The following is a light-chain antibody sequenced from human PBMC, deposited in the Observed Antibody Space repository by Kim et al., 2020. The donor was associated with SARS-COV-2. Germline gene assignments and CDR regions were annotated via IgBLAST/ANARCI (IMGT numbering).Light chain of an antibody. CDR1: QDISNY. V-gene: IGKV1-27*01. Sequence: DIQMTQSPSSLSASVGDRVTITCRASQDISNYLAWFQLKPGKAPKLLIYAASALQPGVPSRFSGSGSGTDFTLTVTSLQPEDVATYYCQRMESAPMTFGQGTRVEIK. CDR3: QRMESAPMT. J-gene: IGKJ5*01. CDR2: AAS.